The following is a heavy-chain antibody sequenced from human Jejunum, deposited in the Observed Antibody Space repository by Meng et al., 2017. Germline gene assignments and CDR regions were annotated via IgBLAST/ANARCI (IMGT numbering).Heavy chain of an antibody. V-gene: IGHV4-38-2*02. CDR1: GYSFSNGYY. Sequence: SCTISGYSFSNGYYWGWIRQPPGKGLEWIGNIYHTENTYYSPSLKSRVIISVDTSKNQFSLRLSSVTAADTAVYYCARGQGYCSGGRCNSYYYNLDVWGQGTTVTVSS. D-gene: IGHD2-15*01. J-gene: IGHJ6*02. CDR3: ARGQGYCSGGRCNSYYYNLDV. CDR2: IYHTENT.